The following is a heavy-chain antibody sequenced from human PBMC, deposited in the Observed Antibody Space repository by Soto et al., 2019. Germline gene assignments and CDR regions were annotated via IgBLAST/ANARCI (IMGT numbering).Heavy chain of an antibody. Sequence: SETLSLTCTVTGGSISSSNYFWGWIRQSPVKGLEWIGSCHNSGVTYYNPSLKSRITINPDISNNQVSLHLNSVTPDDTAVYYCVRLIGNSWLDSWGQGTLVTVSS. CDR3: VRLIGNSWLDS. V-gene: IGHV4-39*01. CDR1: GGSISSSNYF. J-gene: IGHJ5*01. CDR2: CHNSGVT.